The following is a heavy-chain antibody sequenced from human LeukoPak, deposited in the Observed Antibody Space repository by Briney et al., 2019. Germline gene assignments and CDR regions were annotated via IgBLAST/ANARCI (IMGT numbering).Heavy chain of an antibody. CDR3: TRGDDYAFEI. CDR2: IITNNANSGAT. J-gene: IGHJ3*02. Sequence: ASVKVSCKASGYTFTGYNIHWVRQAPGQGLEWMGRIITNNANSGATNYAQKFQGRVTMTRDTSISTAYMELSRLRADDTAVSYCTRGDDYAFEIWGQGTMVIVSS. V-gene: IGHV1-2*06. CDR1: GYTFTGYN. D-gene: IGHD4-11*01.